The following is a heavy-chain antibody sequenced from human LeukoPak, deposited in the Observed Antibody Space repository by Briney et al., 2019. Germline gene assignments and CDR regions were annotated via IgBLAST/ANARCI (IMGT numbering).Heavy chain of an antibody. Sequence: GGSLRLSCAASGFTFSSYWMSWVRQAPGKGLEWVANIKQDGSEKYYVDSVKGRFTISRDNAKNALYLQMNSLRAEDTAVYYCAKDLHYGSADYWGQGTLVTVSS. CDR3: AKDLHYGSADY. CDR2: IKQDGSEK. CDR1: GFTFSSYW. J-gene: IGHJ4*02. V-gene: IGHV3-7*01. D-gene: IGHD3-10*01.